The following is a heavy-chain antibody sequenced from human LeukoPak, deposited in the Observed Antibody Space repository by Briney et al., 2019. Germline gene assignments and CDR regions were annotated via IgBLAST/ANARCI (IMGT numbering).Heavy chain of an antibody. CDR1: GFTFSSYA. J-gene: IGHJ6*04. V-gene: IGHV3-23*01. CDR2: ISGSGGST. D-gene: IGHD3-10*02. Sequence: GGSLRLSCAASGFTFSSYAMSWVRQAPGKGLEWVSAISGSGGSTYYADSVKGRFTISRDNAKNSLYLQMNSLRAEDTAVYYCAELGITMTGGVWGKGTTVTISS. CDR3: AELGITMTGGV.